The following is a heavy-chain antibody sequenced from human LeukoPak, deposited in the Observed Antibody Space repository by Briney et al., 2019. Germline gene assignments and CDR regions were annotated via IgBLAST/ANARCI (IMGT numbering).Heavy chain of an antibody. CDR3: AKDGDYYDSSGYFRDY. CDR1: GFTFSSYA. Sequence: GGSLRLSCAASGFTFSSYAMSWVRQAPGEGLEWVSAISGSGGSTYYADSVKGRITISRDNSKNTLYLQMNSLRAEDTDVYYCAKDGDYYDSSGYFRDYWGQGTLVTVSS. D-gene: IGHD3-22*01. CDR2: ISGSGGST. V-gene: IGHV3-23*01. J-gene: IGHJ4*02.